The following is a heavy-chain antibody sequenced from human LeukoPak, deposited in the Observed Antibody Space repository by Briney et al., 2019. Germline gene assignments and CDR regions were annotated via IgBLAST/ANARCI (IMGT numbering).Heavy chain of an antibody. CDR2: ISGSGGST. CDR3: AKRGGWSGSWYRDAFDI. CDR1: GFTFSSYA. Sequence: PGGSLRLSCAASGFTFSSYAMSWVRQAPGKGLEWVSAISGSGGSTYYADSVKGRFTISRDNSKNTLYLQMNSLRAEDTAVYYCAKRGGWSGSWYRDAFDIWGQGTMVTVSS. V-gene: IGHV3-23*01. J-gene: IGHJ3*02. D-gene: IGHD6-13*01.